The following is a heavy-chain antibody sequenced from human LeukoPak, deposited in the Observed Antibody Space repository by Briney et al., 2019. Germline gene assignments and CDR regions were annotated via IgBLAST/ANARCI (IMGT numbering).Heavy chain of an antibody. D-gene: IGHD1-26*01. CDR2: IDPSGGST. CDR3: ARDSSGSYDH. J-gene: IGHJ1*01. Sequence: GASVKVSCKASGYTFTGYYMQWLRQAPGQGLEWMGIIDPSGGSTGYAPKFQGRVTMTRDTSTSTVYMDLSSLRSEDTAVYYCARDSSGSYDHWGQGTLVTVYS. V-gene: IGHV1-46*01. CDR1: GYTFTGYY.